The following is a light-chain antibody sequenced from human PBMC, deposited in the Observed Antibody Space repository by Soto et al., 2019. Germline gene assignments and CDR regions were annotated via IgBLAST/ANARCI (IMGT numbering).Light chain of an antibody. CDR1: QYINTR. V-gene: IGKV3-11*01. CDR3: HQRQSWPRT. Sequence: IVLTQSPATLSSFQGDRVTLSCRASQYINTRLAWYQHRPGQAPRLLIYQTSIRAAGIPARFSASGTRTDFTLTISDVQPEDFAVYYCHQRQSWPRTFGQGTKVDIK. J-gene: IGKJ1*01. CDR2: QTS.